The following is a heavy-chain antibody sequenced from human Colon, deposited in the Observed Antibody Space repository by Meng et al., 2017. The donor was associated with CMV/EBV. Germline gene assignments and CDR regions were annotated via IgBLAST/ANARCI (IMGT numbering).Heavy chain of an antibody. CDR3: ARGLYGSGRHQIDY. CDR2: INHSGST. Sequence: QVQLQEGGVGHLKPSETLSLTCAVYGWSFSGYYWSWIRRPPGKGLEWIGEINHSGSTNYNPSLKSRVTISVDTSKNQFSLKLSSVTAADTAVYYCARGLYGSGRHQIDYWGQGTLVTVSS. V-gene: IGHV4-34*01. J-gene: IGHJ4*02. CDR1: GWSFSGYY. D-gene: IGHD3-10*01.